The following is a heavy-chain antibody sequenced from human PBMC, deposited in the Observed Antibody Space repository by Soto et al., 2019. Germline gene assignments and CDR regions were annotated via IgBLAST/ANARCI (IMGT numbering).Heavy chain of an antibody. D-gene: IGHD3-10*01. CDR1: GFTFSSYA. CDR2: ISGSGGST. J-gene: IGHJ4*02. CDR3: ARVVHYYGSGSYYGPYFDY. Sequence: GSLRLSCAASGFTFSSYAMSWVRQAPGKGLEWVSAISGSGGSTYYADSVKGRFTISRDNAKNSLYLQMNSLRAEDTAVYYCARVVHYYGSGSYYGPYFDYWGQGTLVTVSS. V-gene: IGHV3-23*01.